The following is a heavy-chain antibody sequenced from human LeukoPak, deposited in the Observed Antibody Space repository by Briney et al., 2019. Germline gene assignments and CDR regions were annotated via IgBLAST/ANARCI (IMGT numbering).Heavy chain of an antibody. Sequence: PSETLSLTCTVSGGSISSYYWSWIRQPAGKGLEWIGRIYTSGSTNYNPSLKSRVTMSVDTSKNQFSLKLSSVTAADTAVYYCARSNKYSSSSPFDYGGQGTLVTVSS. V-gene: IGHV4-4*07. CDR1: GGSISSYY. D-gene: IGHD6-6*01. J-gene: IGHJ4*02. CDR2: IYTSGST. CDR3: ARSNKYSSSSPFDY.